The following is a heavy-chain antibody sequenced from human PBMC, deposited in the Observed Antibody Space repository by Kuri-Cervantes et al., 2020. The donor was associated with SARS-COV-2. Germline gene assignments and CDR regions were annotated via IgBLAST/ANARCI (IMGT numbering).Heavy chain of an antibody. Sequence: GGSLRLSCAVSGFTFSSYAMTWVRQAPGKGLGWVSAIISSGGSTYYADSVKGRFTISRDNSKNTLYLQMNSLSAEDTAVYYCAKDIWVGSTSPGTWGQGTLVTVSS. D-gene: IGHD2-2*01. J-gene: IGHJ5*02. CDR2: IISSGGST. CDR1: GFTFSSYA. V-gene: IGHV3-23*01. CDR3: AKDIWVGSTSPGT.